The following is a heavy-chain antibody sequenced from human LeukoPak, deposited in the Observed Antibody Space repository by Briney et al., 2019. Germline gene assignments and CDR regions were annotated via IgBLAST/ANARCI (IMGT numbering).Heavy chain of an antibody. J-gene: IGHJ6*02. CDR3: TKVTLWETSFYYGMDA. D-gene: IGHD1-14*01. CDR2: ISYDGSNK. CDR1: GFTFSSYG. Sequence: GRSLRLSCAASGFTFSSYGMHWVRQAPGKGLEWVAVISYDGSNKYYADSVKGRFTISRDNSKNRLYLQMNSLRAKDTAVYYRTKVTLWETSFYYGMDAWGQGTTVTVSS. V-gene: IGHV3-30*18.